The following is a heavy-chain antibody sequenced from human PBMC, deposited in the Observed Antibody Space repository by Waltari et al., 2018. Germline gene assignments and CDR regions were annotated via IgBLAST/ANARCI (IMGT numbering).Heavy chain of an antibody. V-gene: IGHV4-4*02. J-gene: IGHJ4*02. D-gene: IGHD2-15*01. CDR3: ARRPFTGLLAATPGSDDY. Sequence: QVQLQESGPGLVKPSGTLSLTCAVSGGSISSSNWWSWVRQPPGKGLEWIGEIYHSGSTNYNPSLKSRVTISVDKSKNQFSLKLSSVTAADTAVYYCARRPFTGLLAATPGSDDYWGQGTLVTVSS. CDR2: IYHSGST. CDR1: GGSISSSNW.